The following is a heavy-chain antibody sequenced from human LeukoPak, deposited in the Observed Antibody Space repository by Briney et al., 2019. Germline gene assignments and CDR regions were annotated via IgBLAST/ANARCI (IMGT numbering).Heavy chain of an antibody. D-gene: IGHD3-22*01. J-gene: IGHJ4*02. CDR3: ARRSHYDSKEMDY. CDR1: GFTFSRYA. V-gene: IGHV3-30*04. Sequence: GGTLRLSCAASGFTFSRYAMHWVRQAPGKGLEGVALISYDGSDKYYADSVKGRFTISRDNSKNTLYLEMNSLRAEDKAVYYCARRSHYDSKEMDYWGQGTRVTVSS. CDR2: ISYDGSDK.